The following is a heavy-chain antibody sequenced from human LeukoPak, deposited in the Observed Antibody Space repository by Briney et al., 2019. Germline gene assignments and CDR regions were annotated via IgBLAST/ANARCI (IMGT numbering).Heavy chain of an antibody. D-gene: IGHD6-13*01. CDR1: GFAFSNYA. Sequence: GGSLRLSCAASGFAFSNYATTWVRLAPGKGLEWISYISRTGNSIYYADSVKGRFTISRDSAKNSLYLQMNSLRAEDTAVYYCARGPYSSNWYVDYWGQGTLVTVAS. CDR2: ISRTGNSI. CDR3: ARGPYSSNWYVDY. V-gene: IGHV3-48*03. J-gene: IGHJ4*02.